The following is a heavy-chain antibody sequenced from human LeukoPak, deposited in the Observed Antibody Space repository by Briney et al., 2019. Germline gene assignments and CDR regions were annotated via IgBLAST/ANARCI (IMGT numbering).Heavy chain of an antibody. CDR1: GGSISSSSYY. Sequence: SETLSLTCTVSGGSISSSSYYWGWIRQPPGKGLEWIGSIYYSGSTYYNPSLKSRVTISVDTSKNQFSLKLSSVTAADTAVYYCARAPPPSMVRGVVFDYWGQGTLVTVSS. J-gene: IGHJ4*02. D-gene: IGHD3-10*01. CDR3: ARAPPPSMVRGVVFDY. V-gene: IGHV4-39*07. CDR2: IYYSGST.